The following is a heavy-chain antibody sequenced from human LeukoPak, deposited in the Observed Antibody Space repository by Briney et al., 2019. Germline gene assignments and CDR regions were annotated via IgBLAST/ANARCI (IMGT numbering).Heavy chain of an antibody. V-gene: IGHV3-7*01. D-gene: IGHD2-2*01. Sequence: GGSLRLSCAASGFTFSSYWMSWVRQAPGKGLEWVANIKQDGSEKYYVDSVKGRFTISRDNAKNSLYLQMNSLRAEDTAVYYCARVSDIVVEIGWFDPWGQGTLVTVSS. CDR2: IKQDGSEK. CDR3: ARVSDIVVEIGWFDP. CDR1: GFTFSSYW. J-gene: IGHJ5*02.